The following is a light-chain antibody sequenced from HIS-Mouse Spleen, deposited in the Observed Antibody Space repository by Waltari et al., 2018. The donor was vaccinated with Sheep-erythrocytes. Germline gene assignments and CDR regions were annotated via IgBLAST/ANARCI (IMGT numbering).Light chain of an antibody. CDR1: SSDVGGYNH. V-gene: IGLV2-11*01. CDR3: CSYAGSYNHV. J-gene: IGLJ1*01. CDR2: DVS. Sequence: QSALTQPRSVSGSPGQSVTISCTGTSSDVGGYNHAYWYQQHPGKAPKPMIYDVSKRPSGVPDRFSGSKSGNTASLTISGLQAEDEADYYCCSYAGSYNHVFATGTKVTVL.